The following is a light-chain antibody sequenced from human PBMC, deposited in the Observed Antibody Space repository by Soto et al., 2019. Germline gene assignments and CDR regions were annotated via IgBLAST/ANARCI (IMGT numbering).Light chain of an antibody. J-gene: IGKJ5*01. V-gene: IGKV1-9*01. CDR1: QVVANY. CDR2: AAS. CDR3: QQYNNWPFT. Sequence: DIQLTQSPSFLSASVGDRVTITCRASQVVANYFAWYQQKPGKAPTLLIYAASTLQGGVPSRFSGSGSGTDFTLTISSLQSEDFAVYYCQQYNNWPFTFGQGTRLEIK.